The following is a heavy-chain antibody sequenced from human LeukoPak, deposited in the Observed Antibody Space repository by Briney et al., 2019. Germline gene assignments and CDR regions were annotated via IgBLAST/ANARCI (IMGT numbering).Heavy chain of an antibody. CDR3: ARITPAGRQLDY. Sequence: SGPTLVNPTQTLTLTCTFSRFSLSTSGMCVSWIRQPPGKALEWLARIDWDDDKYYSTSLKTRLTISKDTSKNQVVLTMTNMDPVDTATYYCARITPAGRQLDYWGQGTLVTVSS. CDR1: RFSLSTSGMC. D-gene: IGHD6-13*01. V-gene: IGHV2-70*11. CDR2: IDWDDDK. J-gene: IGHJ4*02.